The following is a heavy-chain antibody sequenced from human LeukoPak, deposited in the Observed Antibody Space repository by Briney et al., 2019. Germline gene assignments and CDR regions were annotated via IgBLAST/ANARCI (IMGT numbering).Heavy chain of an antibody. CDR3: TKRNEYYDFWSGYYSPWFDP. CDR2: IRSKAYGGTT. CDR1: GFTFGDYA. V-gene: IGHV3-49*03. D-gene: IGHD3-3*01. J-gene: IGHJ5*02. Sequence: PGGSLRLSCTASGFTFGDYAMSWFRQAPGKGLEWVGFIRSKAYGGTTEYAASVKGRFTISRDDSKSIAYLQMNSLKTEDTAVYYCTKRNEYYDFWSGYYSPWFDPWGQGTLVTVSS.